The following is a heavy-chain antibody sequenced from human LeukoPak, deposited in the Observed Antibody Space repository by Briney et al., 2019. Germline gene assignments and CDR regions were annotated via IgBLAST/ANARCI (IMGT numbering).Heavy chain of an antibody. V-gene: IGHV3-9*01. Sequence: GRSLRLSCAASGFTFDDYAMHWVRQAPGKGLEWVSGISWNSGSIGYADSVKGRFTISRDNAKNSLYLQMNSLRAEDTALYYCAKDILWFGEVLGGAFDIWGQGTMVTVSS. D-gene: IGHD3-10*01. CDR3: AKDILWFGEVLGGAFDI. J-gene: IGHJ3*02. CDR1: GFTFDDYA. CDR2: ISWNSGSI.